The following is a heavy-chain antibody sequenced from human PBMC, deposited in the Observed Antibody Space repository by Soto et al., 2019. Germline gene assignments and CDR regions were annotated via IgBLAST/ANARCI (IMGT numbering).Heavy chain of an antibody. CDR1: GFTFSSYD. J-gene: IGHJ2*01. CDR3: ARAGYYDSSGYYRGWYFEL. Sequence: EVQLVESGGGLVQPGGSLRLSCAASGFTFSSYDMHWVRQATGKGLEWVSAIGTAGDTYYPGSVKGRFTISRENAKNSLYLQMNSLRAGDTAVYYCARAGYYDSSGYYRGWYFELWGRGTLVTVSS. CDR2: IGTAGDT. V-gene: IGHV3-13*04. D-gene: IGHD3-22*01.